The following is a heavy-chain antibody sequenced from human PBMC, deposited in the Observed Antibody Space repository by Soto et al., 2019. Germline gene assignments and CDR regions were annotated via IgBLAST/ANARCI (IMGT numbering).Heavy chain of an antibody. Sequence: KPSETLSLTCTVSGGSISSGDYYWSWIRQPPGKGLEWIGYIYYSGSTYYNPSLKSRVTISVDTSKNQFSLKLSSVTAADMAVYYCARVNCGGDCYSFLYYYYGMDVWGQGTTVTVSS. D-gene: IGHD2-21*02. CDR3: ARVNCGGDCYSFLYYYYGMDV. CDR2: IYYSGST. CDR1: GGSISSGDYY. V-gene: IGHV4-30-4*01. J-gene: IGHJ6*02.